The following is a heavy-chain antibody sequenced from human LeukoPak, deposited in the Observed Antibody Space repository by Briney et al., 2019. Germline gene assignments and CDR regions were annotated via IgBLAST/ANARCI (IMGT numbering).Heavy chain of an antibody. Sequence: SQTLSLTCAVSGDSVSSNRATWNWLRQSPSRGLEWLGSTYYRSKWYNDYAVSVKSRADINPDTSKNQFSLQLSSVTPEDTAVYFCARVVAGAGWFDPWGQGTLVTVSS. CDR3: ARVVAGAGWFDP. D-gene: IGHD6-19*01. CDR1: GDSVSSNRAT. CDR2: TYYRSKWYN. J-gene: IGHJ5*02. V-gene: IGHV6-1*01.